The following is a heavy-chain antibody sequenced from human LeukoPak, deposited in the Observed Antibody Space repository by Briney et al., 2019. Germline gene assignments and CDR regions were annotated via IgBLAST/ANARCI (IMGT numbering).Heavy chain of an antibody. V-gene: IGHV3-30*18. CDR2: ISYDGSNK. Sequence: GRSLRLSCAASGFTFSSYGMHWVRQAPGKGLEWVAVISYDGSNKYYADSVKVRFTISRDNSKNTLHLQMNSLRAEDTAVYYCAKVYIKMATMYYFDQWGQGTLVTVSS. CDR1: GFTFSSYG. D-gene: IGHD5-24*01. J-gene: IGHJ4*02. CDR3: AKVYIKMATMYYFDQ.